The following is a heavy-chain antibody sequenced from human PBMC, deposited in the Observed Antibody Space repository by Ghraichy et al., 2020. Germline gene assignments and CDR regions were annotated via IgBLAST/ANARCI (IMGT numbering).Heavy chain of an antibody. D-gene: IGHD6-19*01. CDR2: ISYDGSNK. J-gene: IGHJ2*01. CDR1: GFTFSSYG. V-gene: IGHV3-30*18. CDR3: AKGGIAVAGTDWYFDL. Sequence: GGSLRLSCAASGFTFSSYGMHWVRQAPGKGLEWVAVISYDGSNKYYADSVKGRFTISRDNSKNTLYLQMNSLRAEDTAVYYCAKGGIAVAGTDWYFDLWGRGTLVTVSS.